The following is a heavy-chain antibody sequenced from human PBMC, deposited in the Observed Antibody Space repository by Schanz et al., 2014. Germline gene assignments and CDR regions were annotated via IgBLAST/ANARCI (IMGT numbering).Heavy chain of an antibody. Sequence: QVQLVQSGAEVKKPGSSVNVSCEASGGTFGRYTISWLRQAPGQGLEWMGRNIHVLGVTNYAQKFQGRLTITVDQSKTTAFMELSSLTSEDTAVYYCVRTSRYSSGWYFDYWGQGTLVTVSS. V-gene: IGHV1-69*02. J-gene: IGHJ4*02. CDR3: VRTSRYSSGWYFDY. CDR1: GGTFGRYT. CDR2: NIHVLGVT. D-gene: IGHD6-19*01.